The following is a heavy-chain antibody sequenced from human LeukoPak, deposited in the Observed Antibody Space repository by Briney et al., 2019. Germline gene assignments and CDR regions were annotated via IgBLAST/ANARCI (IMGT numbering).Heavy chain of an antibody. CDR1: RFTFSSYG. V-gene: IGHV3-33*01. D-gene: IGHD2-8*01. J-gene: IGHJ5*02. CDR3: ARDGYCTHGVSRTNWFDP. Sequence: GGSLRLSCAASRFTFSSYGMHWVRQAPGKGLEWVAVIWYDGSNKYYADPVKGRFTISRDNSKNTLYLQMNSLRAEDTAVYYCARDGYCTHGVSRTNWFDPWGQGTLVTVSS. CDR2: IWYDGSNK.